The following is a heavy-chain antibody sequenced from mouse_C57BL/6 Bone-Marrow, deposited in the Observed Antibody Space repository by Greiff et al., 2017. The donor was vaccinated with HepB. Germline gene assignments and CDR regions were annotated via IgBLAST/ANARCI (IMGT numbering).Heavy chain of an antibody. Sequence: EVKLMESGGGLVQSGRSLRLSCATSGFTFSDFYMEWVRQAPGKGLEWIAASRNKANDYTTEYSASVKGRFIVSRDTSQSILYLQMNALRAEDTAIYYCARDAIRAYAMDYWGQGTSVTVSS. CDR1: GFTFSDFY. V-gene: IGHV7-1*01. CDR2: SRNKANDYTT. CDR3: ARDAIRAYAMDY. J-gene: IGHJ4*01.